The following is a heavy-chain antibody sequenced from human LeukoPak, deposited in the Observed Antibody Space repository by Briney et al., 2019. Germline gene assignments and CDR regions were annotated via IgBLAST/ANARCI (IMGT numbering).Heavy chain of an antibody. CDR1: GFTFSTYS. D-gene: IGHD1-26*01. J-gene: IGHJ4*02. V-gene: IGHV3-48*02. Sequence: PGGSLRLSCAASGFTFSTYSMNWVRQAPGKGLEWVSYISSSSSTIYYADSVKGRFTISRDNAKNSLYLQMNSPRDEDTAVYYCARASPEWELPIIFYFDYWGQGTLVTVSS. CDR3: ARASPEWELPIIFYFDY. CDR2: ISSSSSTI.